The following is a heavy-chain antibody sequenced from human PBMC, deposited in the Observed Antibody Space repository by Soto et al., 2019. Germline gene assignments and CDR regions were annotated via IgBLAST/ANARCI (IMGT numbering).Heavy chain of an antibody. CDR3: ARVGGLARLYYSYGMYV. Sequence: GASVKVSCKASGYTFTSYAMHWVRQAPGQRLEWMGWINAGNGNTKYSQKFQGRVTITRDTSASTAYMELSSLRSEDTALYYCARVGGLARLYYSYGMYVWGQGTTVTVSS. J-gene: IGHJ6*02. CDR2: INAGNGNT. V-gene: IGHV1-3*01. CDR1: GYTFTSYA. D-gene: IGHD3-16*01.